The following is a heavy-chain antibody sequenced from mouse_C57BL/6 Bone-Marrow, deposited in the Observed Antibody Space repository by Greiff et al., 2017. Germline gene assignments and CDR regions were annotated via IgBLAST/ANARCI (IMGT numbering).Heavy chain of an antibody. CDR3: ARRGDCYIDD. CDR1: GYTFTSYW. D-gene: IGHD3-3*01. V-gene: IGHV1-59*01. CDR2: IDPSDSYT. Sequence: QVQLQQPGAELVRPGTSVKLSCKASGYTFTSYWMHWVKQRPGQGLEWIGVIDPSDSYTNYNQNFKGKATLTVDTSSSTAYMQLSSLTSEDSAFYYCARRGDCYIDDWGQGTTLTVSS. J-gene: IGHJ2*01.